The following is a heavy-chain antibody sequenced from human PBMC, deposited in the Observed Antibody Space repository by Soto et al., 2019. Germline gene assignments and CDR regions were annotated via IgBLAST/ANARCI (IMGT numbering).Heavy chain of an antibody. Sequence: QITLKASGPTLVKPTQNLTLTCTFSGLSLSTSGVGVGWIRHRPGKALKWLALVYWNDDKRYSPSLKSRLTITKDTTKNQLVLTMTNMDPVDTATYYCAHSPLYFYDSSRFDYWGQGTLVTVSS. J-gene: IGHJ4*02. V-gene: IGHV2-5*01. CDR1: GLSLSTSGVG. D-gene: IGHD3-22*01. CDR3: AHSPLYFYDSSRFDY. CDR2: VYWNDDK.